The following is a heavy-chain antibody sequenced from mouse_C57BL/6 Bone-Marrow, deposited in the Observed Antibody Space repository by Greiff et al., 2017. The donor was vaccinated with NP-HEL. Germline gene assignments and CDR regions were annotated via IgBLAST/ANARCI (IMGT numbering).Heavy chain of an antibody. J-gene: IGHJ3*01. V-gene: IGHV14-4*01. CDR3: TTGSNPFAY. CDR2: IDPENGDT. D-gene: IGHD2-5*01. Sequence: EVQLHQSGAELVRPGASVKLSCTASGFNIKDDYMHWVKQRPEQGLEWIGWIDPENGDTEYASKFQGKATITADTSSNTAYLQLSSLTSEDTAVYYCTTGSNPFAYWGQGTLVTVSA. CDR1: GFNIKDDY.